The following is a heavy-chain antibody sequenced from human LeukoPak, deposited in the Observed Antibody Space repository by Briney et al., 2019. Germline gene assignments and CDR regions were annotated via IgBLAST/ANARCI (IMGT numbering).Heavy chain of an antibody. D-gene: IGHD3-22*01. J-gene: IGHJ4*02. V-gene: IGHV1-46*01. CDR1: GYTFTSYY. CDR2: INPSGGST. CDR3: ARGRTYYYDSSGYYLDY. Sequence: ASVKVSCKASGYTFTSYYMHWVRQAPGQGLEWMGIINPSGGSTSYAQKFQGRVTMTRDTSTSTVYMELSSLRSEDTAVYYCARGRTYYYDSSGYYLDYWGQGTLVTVSS.